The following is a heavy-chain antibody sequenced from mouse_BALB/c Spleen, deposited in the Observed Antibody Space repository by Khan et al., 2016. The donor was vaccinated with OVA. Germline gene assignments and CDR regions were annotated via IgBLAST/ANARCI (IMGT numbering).Heavy chain of an antibody. CDR2: ISSDGFYT. Sequence: EVELVESGGDLVKPGWSLKLSCAASGFTFSSYGMSWVRQTPDKRLEWVATISSDGFYTYYPDSVKGRFTISRDNAKNTLYLQMSSLKSEDTAMYYCASHLTGSFAYWGQGTLVTVSA. J-gene: IGHJ3*01. CDR3: ASHLTGSFAY. CDR1: GFTFSSYG. V-gene: IGHV5-6*01. D-gene: IGHD4-1*01.